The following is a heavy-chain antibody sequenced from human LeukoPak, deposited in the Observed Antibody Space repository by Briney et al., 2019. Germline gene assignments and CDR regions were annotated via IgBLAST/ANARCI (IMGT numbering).Heavy chain of an antibody. J-gene: IGHJ6*03. CDR2: IKQDGREK. V-gene: IGHV3-7*01. CDR1: GLTFSSYW. CDR3: ARVGVSTVVVPAANYYYYYMDV. D-gene: IGHD2-2*01. Sequence: GGSLRLSCAASGLTFSSYWMSWVRQAPGKGLEWVANIKQDGREKYYVDSVKGRFTISRDNAKNSLYLQMNSLRAEDTAVYYCARVGVSTVVVPAANYYYYYMDVWGKGTTVTVSS.